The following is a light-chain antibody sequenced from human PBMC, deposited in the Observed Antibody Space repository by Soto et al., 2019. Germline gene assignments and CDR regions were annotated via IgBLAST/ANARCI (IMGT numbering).Light chain of an antibody. J-gene: IGLJ1*01. CDR3: CSNAGNVEV. CDR1: SSDVGAYNY. V-gene: IGLV2-11*01. CDR2: DVT. Sequence: QSARTQPPSVSGSPGQSVTISCTGTSSDVGAYNYVAWYQQHPGKAPKIMIYDVTKRPSGVPDRFSGSKSGNTASLTISGLQAEDEADYSCCSNAGNVEVFGTGTKVTVL.